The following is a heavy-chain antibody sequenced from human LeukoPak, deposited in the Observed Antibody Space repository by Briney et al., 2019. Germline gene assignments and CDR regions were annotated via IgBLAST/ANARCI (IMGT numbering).Heavy chain of an antibody. J-gene: IGHJ4*02. CDR1: GYTFTSYA. V-gene: IGHV1-3*01. CDR3: AYSGSGWSFDY. Sequence: ASVKVSCKASGYTFTSYAMHWVRQAPGQRLEWMGWINAGNGNTKHSQKFQGRVTITRDTSASTAYMELSSLRSEDTAVYYCAYSGSGWSFDYWGQGTLVTVSS. D-gene: IGHD6-19*01. CDR2: INAGNGNT.